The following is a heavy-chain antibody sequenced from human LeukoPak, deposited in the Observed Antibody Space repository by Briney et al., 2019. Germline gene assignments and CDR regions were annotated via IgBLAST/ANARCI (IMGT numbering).Heavy chain of an antibody. J-gene: IGHJ4*02. CDR1: VGSFSGYY. CDR2: INHSGST. Sequence: SETLCLTCAVYVGSFSGYYWSWIRQSPGKGLEWIGEINHSGSTNYHPSLKSRVTISANTSKNQFSLKLRSVTAADTAVYYCARVGDGNNRPPDYWGQGTLVTVSS. V-gene: IGHV4-34*01. D-gene: IGHD5-24*01. CDR3: ARVGDGNNRPPDY.